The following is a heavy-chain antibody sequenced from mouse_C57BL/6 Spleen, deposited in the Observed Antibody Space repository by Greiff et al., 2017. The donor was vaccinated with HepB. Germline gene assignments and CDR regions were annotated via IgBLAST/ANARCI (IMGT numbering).Heavy chain of an antibody. Sequence: EVKLMESGAELVKPGASVKLSCTASGFNIKDYYMHWVKQRTEQGLEWIGRIDPEDGETKYAPKFQGKATITADTSSNTAYLQLSSLTSEDTAVYYCARGMVTTRDYFDYWGQGTTLTVSS. J-gene: IGHJ2*01. D-gene: IGHD2-3*01. V-gene: IGHV14-2*01. CDR1: GFNIKDYY. CDR2: IDPEDGET. CDR3: ARGMVTTRDYFDY.